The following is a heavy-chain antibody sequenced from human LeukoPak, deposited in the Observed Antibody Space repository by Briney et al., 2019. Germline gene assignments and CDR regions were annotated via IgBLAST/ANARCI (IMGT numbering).Heavy chain of an antibody. CDR2: IKQDGSEK. Sequence: GGSLRLSCAASGFTFSSYWMSWVRQAPGKGLEWVANIKQDGSEKYYVDSVKGRFTISRDNAKNSLYLQMNSLRAEDTAVYYCLVRGIVNFDYFDYWGQGTLVTVSS. CDR3: LVRGIVNFDYFDY. J-gene: IGHJ4*02. V-gene: IGHV3-7*01. CDR1: GFTFSSYW. D-gene: IGHD3-10*01.